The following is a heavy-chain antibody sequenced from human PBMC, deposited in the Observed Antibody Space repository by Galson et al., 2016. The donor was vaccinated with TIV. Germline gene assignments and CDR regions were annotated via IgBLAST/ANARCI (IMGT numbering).Heavy chain of an antibody. J-gene: IGHJ4*02. V-gene: IGHV1-69*13. CDR2: IIPMFGTA. CDR3: ARGPYYFGSGSEEN. D-gene: IGHD3-10*01. CDR1: GGTFSSPA. Sequence: SVKVSCKASGGTFSSPAISRGFSSSAVNWVRQAPGEGLEWMGRIIPMFGTANYAQKFQGRVRIIADESTSTAYMELSSLRSEDTAVYYCARGPYYFGSGSEENWGQGTLVTVSS.